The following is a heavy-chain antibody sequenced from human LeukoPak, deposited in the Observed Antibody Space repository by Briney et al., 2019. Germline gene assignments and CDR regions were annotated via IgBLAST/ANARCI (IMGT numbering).Heavy chain of an antibody. V-gene: IGHV1-46*01. CDR3: ATLLGDSGSFKGTFDY. CDR1: GYTFTSYY. D-gene: IGHD1-26*01. Sequence: GASVKVSCKASGYTFTSYYMHWVRQAPGQGLEWMGIINPSGGSTSYAQKFQGRVTMTEDTSTDTAYMELSSLRSEDTAVYYCATLLGDSGSFKGTFDYWGQGTLVTVSS. CDR2: INPSGGST. J-gene: IGHJ4*02.